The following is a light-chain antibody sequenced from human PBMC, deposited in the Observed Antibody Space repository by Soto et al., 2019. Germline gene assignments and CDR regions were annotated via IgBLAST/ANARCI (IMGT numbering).Light chain of an antibody. Sequence: DIQMTQSPSSLSASVGDRVTITCRASQSISTYLNWYQQKAGLAPKLLIYAASSLQSGVPSRFSGSGSGTEFTLTISSLQPDDFATYYCQQYNSYSSWTFGQGTKVDIK. J-gene: IGKJ1*01. CDR2: AAS. CDR3: QQYNSYSSWT. CDR1: QSISTY. V-gene: IGKV1-5*01.